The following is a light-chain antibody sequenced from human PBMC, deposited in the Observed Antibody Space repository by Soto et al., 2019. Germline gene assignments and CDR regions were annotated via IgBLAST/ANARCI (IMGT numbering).Light chain of an antibody. V-gene: IGLV1-40*01. CDR1: SSNIGAGYD. CDR2: GNS. Sequence: QSVLTQPPSVSGAPGQRVTISCTGSSSNIGAGYDVHWYQQPPGTAPKLLIYGNSNRPSGVPDRFSGSKSGTSASLAITGLQAEDEADYYCQSYDSSLRNVFGTGTKVTVL. CDR3: QSYDSSLRNV. J-gene: IGLJ1*01.